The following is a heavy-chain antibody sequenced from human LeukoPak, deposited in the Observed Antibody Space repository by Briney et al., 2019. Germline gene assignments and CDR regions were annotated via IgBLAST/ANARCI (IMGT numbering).Heavy chain of an antibody. CDR1: GGSISSYY. Sequence: SETLSLTCTVSGGSISSYYWSWIRQPAGKGLEWIGRIYTSRSTNYNPSLKSRVTMSVDTSKNQFSLKLSSVTAADTAVYYCARGNYDFWSGYSDENWFDPWGQGTLVTVSS. CDR3: ARGNYDFWSGYSDENWFDP. D-gene: IGHD3-3*01. J-gene: IGHJ5*02. CDR2: IYTSRST. V-gene: IGHV4-4*07.